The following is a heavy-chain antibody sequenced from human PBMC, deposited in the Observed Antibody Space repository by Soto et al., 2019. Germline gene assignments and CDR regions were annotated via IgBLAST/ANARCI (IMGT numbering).Heavy chain of an antibody. CDR1: GFTFSTSG. J-gene: IGHJ3*02. CDR3: ANHGGFDI. Sequence: EVQLLESGGGLVQPGGSLRLSCAASGFTFSTSGMSWVRQAPGKGLEWVSSISGSGDYTNYADSVKGRFNISRDNSKNTLYLQINSLTAEDTAVYYCANHGGFDIWGQGTMVAVSS. V-gene: IGHV3-23*01. CDR2: ISGSGDYT. D-gene: IGHD4-17*01.